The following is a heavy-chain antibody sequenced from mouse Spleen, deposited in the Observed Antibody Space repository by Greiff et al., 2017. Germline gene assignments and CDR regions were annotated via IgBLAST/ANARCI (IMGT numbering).Heavy chain of an antibody. D-gene: IGHD2-4*01. CDR3: ARGGIYYDSWFAY. CDR1: GYTFTDYY. Sequence: QVQLQQSGAELVRPGASVKLSCKASGYTFTDYYINWVKQRPGQGLEWIARIYPGSGNTYYNEKFKGKATLTAEKSSSTAYMQLSSLTSEDSAVYFCARGGIYYDSWFAYWGQGTLVTVSA. V-gene: IGHV1-76*01. CDR2: IYPGSGNT. J-gene: IGHJ3*01.